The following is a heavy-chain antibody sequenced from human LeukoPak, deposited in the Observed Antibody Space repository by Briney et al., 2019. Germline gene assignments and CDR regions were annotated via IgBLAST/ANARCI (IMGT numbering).Heavy chain of an antibody. CDR2: INHSGST. J-gene: IGHJ4*02. D-gene: IGHD3-9*01. CDR3: ARGVGRDDILTGSVDY. V-gene: IGHV4-39*07. Sequence: MSSETLSLTCTVSGGSINSNHYYWSWIRQPPGKGLEWIGEINHSGSTNYNPSLKSRVTISVDTSKNQFSLKLTSVTAADTAVYYCARGVGRDDILTGSVDYWGQGTLVTVSS. CDR1: GGSINSNHYY.